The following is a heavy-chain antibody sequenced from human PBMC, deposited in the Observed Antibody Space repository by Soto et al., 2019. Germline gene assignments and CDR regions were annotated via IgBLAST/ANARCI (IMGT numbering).Heavy chain of an antibody. CDR3: AATGTTNYYYGMDV. CDR1: GGSISSSSYY. D-gene: IGHD1-1*01. Sequence: SETLSLTCTVSGGSISSSSYYWGWIRQPPGKGLEWIGSIYYSGSTYYNPSLKSRVTISEDTSQNQFSLKLSSVTAADTAVYYCAATGTTNYYYGMDVWGQGTTVT. J-gene: IGHJ6*02. CDR2: IYYSGST. V-gene: IGHV4-39*01.